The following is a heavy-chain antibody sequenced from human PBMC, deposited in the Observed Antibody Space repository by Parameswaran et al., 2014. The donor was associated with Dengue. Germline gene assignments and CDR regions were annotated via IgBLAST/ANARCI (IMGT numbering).Heavy chain of an antibody. CDR2: INPNSGGT. D-gene: IGHD3-10*01. Sequence: WVRQAPGQGLEWMGWINPNSGGTNYAQKFQGRVTMTRDTSISTAYMELSRLRSDDTAVYYCARSGRGSGSSLYWGQGTLGTVSS. CDR3: ARSGRGSGSSLY. V-gene: IGHV1-2*02. J-gene: IGHJ4*02.